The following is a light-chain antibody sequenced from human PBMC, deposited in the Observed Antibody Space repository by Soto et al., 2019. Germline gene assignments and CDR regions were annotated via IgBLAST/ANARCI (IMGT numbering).Light chain of an antibody. CDR3: AAWDDSLYGWV. J-gene: IGLJ3*02. V-gene: IGLV2-14*02. Sequence: QSALTQPASVSGSPGQSITISCAGSGGDVGNYDLLSWYQKIPGKAPKLIIFEVNRRPSGVSDRFSGSKSGTSASLAISGLQSEDEAHYYCAAWDDSLYGWVFGGGTKLTVL. CDR2: EVN. CDR1: GGDVGNYDL.